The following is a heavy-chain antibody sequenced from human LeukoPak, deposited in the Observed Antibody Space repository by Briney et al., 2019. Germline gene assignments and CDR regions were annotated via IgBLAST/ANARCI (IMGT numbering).Heavy chain of an antibody. Sequence: GGSLRLSCAASGFTVSSNYMSWVRQAPGKGLEWVGRIKSKTDGGTTDYAAPVKGRFTISRDDSKNTLYLQMNSLKTEDTAVYYCTRYYDSSGYPYMDVWGKGTTVTVSS. CDR3: TRYYDSSGYPYMDV. D-gene: IGHD3-22*01. J-gene: IGHJ6*03. V-gene: IGHV3-15*01. CDR1: GFTVSSNY. CDR2: IKSKTDGGTT.